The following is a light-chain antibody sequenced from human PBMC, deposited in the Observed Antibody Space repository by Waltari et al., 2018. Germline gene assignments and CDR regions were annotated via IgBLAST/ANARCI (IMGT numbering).Light chain of an antibody. J-gene: IGKJ5*01. Sequence: DIQMTQSPSTLSASVVDRVTIPCRASQSISDWVAWYQHKPGKAPNLLIYEASSLESGVPSRFSGSGSGAEFTLTISSLQPDDFATYYCQHYNIYPVMFGQGTRLEIK. CDR3: QHYNIYPVM. CDR2: EAS. V-gene: IGKV1-5*03. CDR1: QSISDW.